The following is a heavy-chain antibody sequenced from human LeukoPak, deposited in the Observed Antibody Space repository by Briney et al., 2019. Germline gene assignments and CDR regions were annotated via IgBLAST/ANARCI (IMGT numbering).Heavy chain of an antibody. Sequence: PGGSLRLSCAASDFSFITYAMSWVRQAPGKGLEWVSTISGGGDATYYADSVKGRFTISRDNSKNTLYLQMNSLRVEDTAVYYCARDFGRYYFDYWGQGTLVTVPS. CDR2: ISGGGDAT. CDR1: DFSFITYA. D-gene: IGHD3-10*01. CDR3: ARDFGRYYFDY. V-gene: IGHV3-23*01. J-gene: IGHJ4*02.